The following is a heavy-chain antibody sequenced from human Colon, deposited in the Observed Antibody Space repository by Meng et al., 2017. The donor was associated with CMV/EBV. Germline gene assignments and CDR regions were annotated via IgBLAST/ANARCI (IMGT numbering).Heavy chain of an antibody. Sequence: GESLKISCSTSGFPMGEYAMSWVRQAPGKGLEWLGFIRSKSYGGSTQYAASAQGRFIISRDDSKGIAYLQMNSLQTEDTAVYYCSRDLYGSGSYHMYWGQGTLVTVSS. CDR2: IRSKSYGGST. CDR3: SRDLYGSGSYHMY. D-gene: IGHD3-10*01. CDR1: GFPMGEYA. J-gene: IGHJ4*02. V-gene: IGHV3-49*04.